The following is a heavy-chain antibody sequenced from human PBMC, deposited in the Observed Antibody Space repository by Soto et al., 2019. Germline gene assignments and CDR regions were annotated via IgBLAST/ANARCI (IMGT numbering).Heavy chain of an antibody. J-gene: IGHJ6*02. V-gene: IGHV3-23*01. CDR1: GFTFSSYA. Sequence: GGSLRLSCAASGFTFSSYAMSWVRQAPGKGLEWVSAISGSGGSTYYADSVKGRFTISRDNSKNTLYLQMNSLRAEDTAVYYCANLGAKALIVYYYYGMDVWGQGTTVTVSS. CDR2: ISGSGGST. CDR3: ANLGAKALIVYYYYGMDV. D-gene: IGHD2-21*01.